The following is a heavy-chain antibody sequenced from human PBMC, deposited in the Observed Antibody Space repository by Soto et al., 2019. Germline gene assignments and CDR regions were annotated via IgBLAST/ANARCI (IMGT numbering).Heavy chain of an antibody. Sequence: PGGSLRLSCAASGFTFSNAWMSWVRQAPGKGLEWVGRIKSKTDGGTTDYAAPVKGRFTISRDDSKNTLYLQMNSLKTEDTAVYYCTTDPLPYYDFSYYYYYYMDVWGKGTTVTVSS. CDR2: IKSKTDGGTT. V-gene: IGHV3-15*01. CDR1: GFTFSNAW. J-gene: IGHJ6*03. CDR3: TTDPLPYYDFSYYYYYYMDV. D-gene: IGHD3-3*01.